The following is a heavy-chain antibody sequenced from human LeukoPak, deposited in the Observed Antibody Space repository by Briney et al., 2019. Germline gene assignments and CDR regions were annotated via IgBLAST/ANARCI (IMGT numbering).Heavy chain of an antibody. J-gene: IGHJ6*02. CDR2: INNDGSST. D-gene: IGHD1-26*01. Sequence: PGGSLRLSCAASRFTFSSYWMHWVRQAPGKGLVGVSRINNDGSSTNYADSVKGRFTISRDNAKNTLYLQMNSLRVEDTAVYYCARDWDTDGMDVWGQGTTVTVSS. V-gene: IGHV3-74*01. CDR3: ARDWDTDGMDV. CDR1: RFTFSSYW.